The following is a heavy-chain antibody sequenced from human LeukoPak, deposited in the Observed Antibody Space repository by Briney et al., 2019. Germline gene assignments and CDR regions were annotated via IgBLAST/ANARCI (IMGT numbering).Heavy chain of an antibody. CDR3: AKPPEPYQLLPFDY. D-gene: IGHD2-2*01. J-gene: IGHJ4*02. CDR2: ISGSGGST. Sequence: GGSLRLSCAASGFTFSSYAMSWVRQAPGKGLEWVSAISGSGGSTYYADSMKGRFTISRDNSKNTLYLQMNSLRAEDTAVYYCAKPPEPYQLLPFDYWGQGTLVTVSS. V-gene: IGHV3-23*01. CDR1: GFTFSSYA.